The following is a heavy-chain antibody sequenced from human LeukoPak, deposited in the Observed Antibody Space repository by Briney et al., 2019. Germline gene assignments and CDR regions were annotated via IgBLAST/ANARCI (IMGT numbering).Heavy chain of an antibody. V-gene: IGHV4-59*12. D-gene: IGHD3-10*01. J-gene: IGHJ3*02. CDR1: GGSISSYY. CDR3: ARGYGSGSYRAFDI. CDR2: IYYSGST. Sequence: SETLSLTCTVSGGSISSYYWSWIRQPPGKGLEWIGYIYYSGSTNYNPSLKSRVTISVDTSKNQFSLKLSSVTAADTAVYYCARGYGSGSYRAFDIWGQGTMVTVSS.